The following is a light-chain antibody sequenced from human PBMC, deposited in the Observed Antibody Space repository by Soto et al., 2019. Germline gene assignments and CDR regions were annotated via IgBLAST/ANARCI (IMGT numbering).Light chain of an antibody. V-gene: IGLV4-69*01. CDR1: SGHSSYA. CDR2: VNTDGSH. Sequence: QAVVTQSPSASASLGASVKLTCTLSSGHSSYAIAWHQQQPEKGPRYLMNVNTDGSHNKGDGIPDRFSGSSSGAERYLTISSLQSEDEADYYCQTWGTGIQVFGGGTKVTVL. J-gene: IGLJ3*02. CDR3: QTWGTGIQV.